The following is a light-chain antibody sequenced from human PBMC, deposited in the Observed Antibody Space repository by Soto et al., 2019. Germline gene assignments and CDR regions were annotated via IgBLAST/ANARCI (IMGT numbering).Light chain of an antibody. J-gene: IGKJ5*01. Sequence: EIVLTQSPGTLSLSPGDRATLSCRASQSVSSNYLAWYQQKPGQAPRLLIYVASIRATGIPDRFSGSGSGADFTLTIRRLEPEDFAVYYCQQYNNWPPITFGQGTRLEIK. V-gene: IGKV3-20*01. CDR1: QSVSSNY. CDR2: VAS. CDR3: QQYNNWPPIT.